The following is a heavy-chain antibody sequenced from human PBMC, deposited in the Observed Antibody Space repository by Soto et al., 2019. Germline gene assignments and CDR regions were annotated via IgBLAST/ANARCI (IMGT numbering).Heavy chain of an antibody. CDR3: ASLTIFGAVIEGMDV. CDR2: ISSGSSPI. CDR1: GFTFSSYN. D-gene: IGHD3-3*01. Sequence: EVQLVESGGGLVQPGGSLRLSCAASGFTFSSYNMNWVRQAPGKGLEWLSYISSGSSPIYYADSVKGRFTISRDNAKNSLYVQMSSLRDEDTAVYHCASLTIFGAVIEGMDVWGQGTTVTVSS. J-gene: IGHJ6*02. V-gene: IGHV3-48*02.